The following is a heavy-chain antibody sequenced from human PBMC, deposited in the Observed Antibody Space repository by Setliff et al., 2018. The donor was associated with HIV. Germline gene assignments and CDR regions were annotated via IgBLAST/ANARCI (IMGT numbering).Heavy chain of an antibody. Sequence: TLSLTCAVYGGSFSGYYWTWIRQPPGKGLEWIGEINHSGNTNYNPSLKSRVTISADTSKNQFSLNLTSVTAADTAVYYCARVTTGLFQHWGQGTLVTVSS. D-gene: IGHD4-4*01. CDR1: GGSFSGYY. CDR2: INHSGNT. V-gene: IGHV4-34*01. CDR3: ARVTTGLFQH. J-gene: IGHJ1*01.